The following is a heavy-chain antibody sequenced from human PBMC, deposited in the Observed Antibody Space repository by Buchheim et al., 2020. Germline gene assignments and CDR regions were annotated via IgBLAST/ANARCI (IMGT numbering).Heavy chain of an antibody. J-gene: IGHJ4*02. V-gene: IGHV4-59*01. Sequence: QVQLQESGPGLVKPSETLSLTCTVSGGSISSNYWSWIRQPPGKGLEWVGYTSYSGITNYNPSLKSRVTMSLETSKNQLSLKLISVTAADTAVYYCTRDGSSSGWYLDYWGQGTL. CDR2: TSYSGIT. CDR3: TRDGSSSGWYLDY. D-gene: IGHD6-19*01. CDR1: GGSISSNY.